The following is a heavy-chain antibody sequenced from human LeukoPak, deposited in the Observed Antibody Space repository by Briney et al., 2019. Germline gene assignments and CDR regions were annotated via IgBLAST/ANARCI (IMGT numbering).Heavy chain of an antibody. D-gene: IGHD6-13*01. V-gene: IGHV1-8*01. CDR1: GYTFTIYD. J-gene: IGHJ4*02. CDR3: ARRFAAAGTKRGFDY. CDR2: MNPNSGNT. Sequence: ASVKVSCKASGYTFTIYDINWVRQATGQGLEWMGWMNPNSGNTGYAQKFQGRVTMTRNTSISTAYMELSSLRSEDTAVYYCARRFAAAGTKRGFDYWGQGTLVTVSS.